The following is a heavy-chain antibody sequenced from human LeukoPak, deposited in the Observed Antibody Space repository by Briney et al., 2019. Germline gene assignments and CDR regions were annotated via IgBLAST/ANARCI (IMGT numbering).Heavy chain of an antibody. CDR2: IKQDGSKK. CDR3: TRVGYIDEGIDY. Sequence: GGSLRLSCEGSAFIFSGHWMNWVRQTPGKGLEWVANIKQDGSKKSYVDSVKGRFTISRDNAKNSLYLQMNSLRAEDTAIYYCTRVGYIDEGIDYWGQGTLVTVSS. V-gene: IGHV3-7*04. D-gene: IGHD5-24*01. CDR1: AFIFSGHW. J-gene: IGHJ4*02.